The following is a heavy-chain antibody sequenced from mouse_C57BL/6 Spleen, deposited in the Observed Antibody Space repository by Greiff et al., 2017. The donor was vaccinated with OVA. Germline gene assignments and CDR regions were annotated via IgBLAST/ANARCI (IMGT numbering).Heavy chain of an antibody. D-gene: IGHD1-1*01. CDR3: AIPYYGSSSAMDY. Sequence: VQLQESGAELVKPGASVKVSCKASGYTFTSYWMHWVKQRPGQGLEWIVRIHPSDSDTNYNQKFKGKATLTVDKSSSTAYMQLSSLTSEDSAVYYCAIPYYGSSSAMDYWGQGTSVTVSS. J-gene: IGHJ4*01. V-gene: IGHV1-74*01. CDR1: GYTFTSYW. CDR2: IHPSDSDT.